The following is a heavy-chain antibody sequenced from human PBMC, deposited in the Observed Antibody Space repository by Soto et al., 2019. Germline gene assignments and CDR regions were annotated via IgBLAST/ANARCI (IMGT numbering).Heavy chain of an antibody. CDR3: ARGGYYVICCMRHYQYYAMDV. J-gene: IGHJ6*02. V-gene: IGHV1-8*01. Sequence: ASVKVSCKASGYTVTGYDIHWVRQATGQGLEWMGWMNPNTGYTANAQNLQGRVSMTRDTSMKTAYMEVRSLRSDDTAVYYCARGGYYVICCMRHYQYYAMDVRGPRTMLTGS. CDR1: GYTVTGYD. D-gene: IGHD3-9*01. CDR2: MNPNTGYT.